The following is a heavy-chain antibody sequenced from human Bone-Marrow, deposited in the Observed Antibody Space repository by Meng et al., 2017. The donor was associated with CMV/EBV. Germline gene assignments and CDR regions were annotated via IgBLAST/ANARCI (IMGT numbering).Heavy chain of an antibody. D-gene: IGHD2-15*01. V-gene: IGHV3-30-3*01. CDR1: GFTFSSYA. Sequence: SCAASGFTFSSYAMHWVRQAPGKGLEWVAVISYDGSNKYYADSVKGRFTISRDNSKNTLYLQMNSLGAEDTALYYCARAPASYCSAASCVVLDYWGEGTLVTVSS. CDR2: ISYDGSNK. CDR3: ARAPASYCSAASCVVLDY. J-gene: IGHJ4*02.